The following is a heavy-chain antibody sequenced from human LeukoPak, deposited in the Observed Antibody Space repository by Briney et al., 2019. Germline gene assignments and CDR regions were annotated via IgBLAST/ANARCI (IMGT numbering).Heavy chain of an antibody. CDR3: AGDSYGSDRRERGLSY. V-gene: IGHV1-2*02. CDR2: INPNSGGT. CDR1: GYTFTGYY. D-gene: IGHD5-18*01. Sequence: ASVKVSCKASGYTFTGYYMHWVRQAPGQELEWMGWINPNSGGTNYAQKFQGRVTMTRDTSISTAYMELSRLRSDDTAVYYCAGDSYGSDRRERGLSYWGQGTLVTVSS. J-gene: IGHJ4*02.